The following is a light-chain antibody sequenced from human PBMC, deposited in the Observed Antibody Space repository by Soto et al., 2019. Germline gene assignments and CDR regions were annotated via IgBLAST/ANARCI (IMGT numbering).Light chain of an antibody. CDR1: QSVLYSSNNKNY. CDR2: WAS. CDR3: QKYESTPPT. Sequence: DIVMTQSPDSLAVSLGERATINCKSSQSVLYSSNNKNYLAWYQQRPGQPTKLLIYWASTRESGVPDRFSGSGSGTDVTLTITSLQAEDVAVYYCQKYESTPPTFGQGTKLEIK. J-gene: IGKJ2*01. V-gene: IGKV4-1*01.